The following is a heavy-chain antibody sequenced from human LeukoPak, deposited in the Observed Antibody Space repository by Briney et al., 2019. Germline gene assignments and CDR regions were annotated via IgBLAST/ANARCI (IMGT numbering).Heavy chain of an antibody. CDR2: ISSSSSSI. J-gene: IGHJ6*03. CDR3: VRVPTRYYYHMDV. D-gene: IGHD1-14*01. CDR1: GFTFNTYH. Sequence: PGGSLRLSCAASGFTFNTYHMNWVRQAPGKGLEWVSYISSSSSSIYYADSVKGRFTISRDNAKNSLYLQMNTLRDEDTAVYYCVRVPTRYYYHMDVWGKGTTVTVYS. V-gene: IGHV3-48*02.